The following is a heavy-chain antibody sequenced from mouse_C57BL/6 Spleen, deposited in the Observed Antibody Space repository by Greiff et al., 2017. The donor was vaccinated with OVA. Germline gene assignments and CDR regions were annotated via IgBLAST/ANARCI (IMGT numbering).Heavy chain of an antibody. J-gene: IGHJ4*01. CDR3: ARGAYSNYGAMDY. CDR2: IYPGDGDT. V-gene: IGHV1-82*01. D-gene: IGHD2-5*01. CDR1: GYAFSSSW. Sequence: VQLQQSGPELVKPGASVKISCKASGYAFSSSWMNWVKQRPGKGLEWIGRIYPGDGDTNYNGKFKGKATLTADKSSSTAYMQLSSLTSEDSAVYFGARGAYSNYGAMDYWGQGTSVTVSS.